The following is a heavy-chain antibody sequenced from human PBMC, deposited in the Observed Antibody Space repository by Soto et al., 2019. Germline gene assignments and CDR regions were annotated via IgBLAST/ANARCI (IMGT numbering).Heavy chain of an antibody. CDR3: ARHSSSWPIFDY. D-gene: IGHD6-13*01. J-gene: IGHJ4*02. CDR2: IYYSGSS. V-gene: IGHV4-59*08. Sequence: QVQLQESGPGLVKPSETLSLTCTVSGGSIGNSYWSWIRQSPGKGLEWIGYIYYSGSSNYNPSLRMRVSRSVDTSKNQFSLKRSSVTAADTAVYYCARHSSSWPIFDYWGQGTLVIVSS. CDR1: GGSIGNSY.